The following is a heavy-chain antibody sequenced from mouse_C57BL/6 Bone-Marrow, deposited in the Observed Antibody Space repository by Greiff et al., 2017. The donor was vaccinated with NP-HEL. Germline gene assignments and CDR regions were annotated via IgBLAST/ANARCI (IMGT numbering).Heavy chain of an antibody. CDR2: IRSKSSNYAT. J-gene: IGHJ4*01. CDR3: VPLEESGAMDY. V-gene: IGHV10-3*01. D-gene: IGHD6-1*01. Sequence: EVQVVESGGGLVQPKGSLKLSCAASGFTFNTYAMHWVRQAPGKGLEWVARIRSKSSNYATYYADSVKDRFTISSDDSQSMLYLQMNNLKTEDTAMYYCVPLEESGAMDYWGQGTSVTVSS. CDR1: GFTFNTYA.